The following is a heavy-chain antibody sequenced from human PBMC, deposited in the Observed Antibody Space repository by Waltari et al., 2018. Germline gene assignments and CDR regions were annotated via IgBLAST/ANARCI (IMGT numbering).Heavy chain of an antibody. CDR2: MNPNSGNT. CDR1: GYTFTRYD. D-gene: IGHD4-17*01. CDR3: ARGWVYGDYPYY. J-gene: IGHJ4*02. Sequence: QVQLVQSGAEVKKPGASVKVSCKASGYTFTRYDINWVRQATGRGLEWMGWMNPNSGNTGYAQKVQGRVTMTRNTSISTAYMELSSLRSEDTAVYYCARGWVYGDYPYYWGQGTLVTVSS. V-gene: IGHV1-8*01.